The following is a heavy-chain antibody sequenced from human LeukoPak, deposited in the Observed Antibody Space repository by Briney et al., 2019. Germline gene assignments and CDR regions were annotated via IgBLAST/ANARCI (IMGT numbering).Heavy chain of an antibody. CDR1: GFTFDDYA. Sequence: PGGSLRLSCAASGFTFDDYAMHWVRQPPGKGLEWVSGISWNSGSIGYADSVKGRFTISRDNAKNSLYLQMNSLRAEDTALYYCAKDRADVDIVATGEYDYWGQGTLVTVSS. J-gene: IGHJ4*02. D-gene: IGHD5-12*01. CDR2: ISWNSGSI. CDR3: AKDRADVDIVATGEYDY. V-gene: IGHV3-9*01.